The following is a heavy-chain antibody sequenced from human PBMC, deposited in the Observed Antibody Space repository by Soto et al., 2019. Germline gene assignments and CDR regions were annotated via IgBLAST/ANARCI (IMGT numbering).Heavy chain of an antibody. CDR2: IYYSGST. D-gene: IGHD2-2*01. J-gene: IGHJ4*02. CDR3: ARHTHIVVVPAAYFDY. CDR1: GGSISSSSYY. V-gene: IGHV4-39*01. Sequence: SETLSLTCTVSGGSISSSSYYWGWIRQPPGKGLEWIGSIYYSGSTYYNPSLKSRVTISVDTSKNQFSLKLSSVTAADTAVYYCARHTHIVVVPAAYFDYWGQGTLVTVSS.